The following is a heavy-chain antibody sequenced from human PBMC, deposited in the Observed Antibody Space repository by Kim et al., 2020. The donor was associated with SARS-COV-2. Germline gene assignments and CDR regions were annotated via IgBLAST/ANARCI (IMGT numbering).Heavy chain of an antibody. Sequence: SETLSLTCAVYGGSFSGYYWNWIRRPPGKGLEWIGEINHSGSTNYNPSLKSRVTISVDTSKNQFSLKLSSVTAADTAEYYCAPKGGDYENSNWFDPWGQGTLVTVSS. CDR1: GGSFSGYY. D-gene: IGHD3-16*01. CDR2: INHSGST. CDR3: APKGGDYENSNWFDP. J-gene: IGHJ5*02. V-gene: IGHV4-34*01.